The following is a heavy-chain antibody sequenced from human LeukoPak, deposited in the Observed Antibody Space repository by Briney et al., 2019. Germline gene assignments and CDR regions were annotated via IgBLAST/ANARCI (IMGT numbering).Heavy chain of an antibody. Sequence: GGSLRLSCAASGFTFSNTAMRWVRQAPGKGLEWLSIISGSGLNAYYADSVKGRFTISRDNAKNSLYLQMNGLRAEDTAAYYCMRGATDTTRWFDPWGQGTLVTVSS. CDR2: ISGSGLNA. CDR3: MRGATDTTRWFDP. D-gene: IGHD1-7*01. CDR1: GFTFSNTA. J-gene: IGHJ5*02. V-gene: IGHV3-23*01.